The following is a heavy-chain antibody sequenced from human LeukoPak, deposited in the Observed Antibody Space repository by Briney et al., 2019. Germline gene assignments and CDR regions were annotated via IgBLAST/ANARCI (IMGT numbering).Heavy chain of an antibody. D-gene: IGHD6-19*01. CDR2: IYTSGST. CDR1: GGSISSYY. J-gene: IGHJ3*02. Sequence: KPSETLSLTCTVSGGSISSYYWSWIRQPAGKGLEWIGRIYTSGSTDYNPSLKSRVTISIDTSKNQFSLKLTSVTAADTAVYYCASGLAVAADAFDIWGQGTMVTVSS. CDR3: ASGLAVAADAFDI. V-gene: IGHV4-4*07.